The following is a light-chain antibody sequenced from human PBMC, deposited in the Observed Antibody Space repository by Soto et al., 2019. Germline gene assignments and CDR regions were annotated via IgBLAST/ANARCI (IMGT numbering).Light chain of an antibody. J-gene: IGKJ1*01. Sequence: PGERATLSCSASPSFASHYLAWYQQKPGQAPRILIFAASSRATGIPDKFSGSGSGTDFTLTISRLEPDDFAVYYCQHYGSPSWTFGQGTKVDIK. CDR1: PSFASHY. CDR3: QHYGSPSWT. CDR2: AAS. V-gene: IGKV3-20*01.